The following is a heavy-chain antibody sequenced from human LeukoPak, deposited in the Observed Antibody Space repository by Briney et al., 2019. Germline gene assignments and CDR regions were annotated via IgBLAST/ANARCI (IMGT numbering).Heavy chain of an antibody. V-gene: IGHV4-59*08. D-gene: IGHD1-26*01. Sequence: ASETLSLTCTVSGGSISSYYWSWIRQPPGKGLEWIGYIYYSGSTNYNPSLKSRVTISVDTSKNQLSLKLSSVTAADTAVYYCARHSGSYYYFDYWGQGTLVTVSS. J-gene: IGHJ4*02. CDR2: IYYSGST. CDR1: GGSISSYY. CDR3: ARHSGSYYYFDY.